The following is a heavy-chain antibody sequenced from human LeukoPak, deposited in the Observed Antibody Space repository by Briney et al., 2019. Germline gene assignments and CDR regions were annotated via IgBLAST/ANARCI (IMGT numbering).Heavy chain of an antibody. D-gene: IGHD6-19*01. V-gene: IGHV4-4*07. CDR3: ARYDVGWYYFDY. CDR2: ISGSGVI. J-gene: IGHJ4*02. Sequence: SETLSLTCTVSGGPITTYYLSWIRQSAGMGLEWIGRISGSGVITYNPSLKSRVILSLDTSNNHFSLKLISVTAADTAVYYCARYDVGWYYFDYWGQGTLVTVSS. CDR1: GGPITTYY.